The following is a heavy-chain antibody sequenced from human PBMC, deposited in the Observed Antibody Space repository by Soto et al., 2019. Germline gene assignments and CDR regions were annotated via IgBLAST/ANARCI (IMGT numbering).Heavy chain of an antibody. Sequence: QVQLVQSGAEVKKPGSSVKVSCKASGGTFSSYTISWVRQSPGQGLEWLGRIIPILGIANYAQKFQGRVTITADKSTSTAYMELSSLRSEDTAVYYCAGVGYSSSEEWDNWFAPWCQGTLVTVSS. J-gene: IGHJ5*02. D-gene: IGHD6-13*01. V-gene: IGHV1-69*02. CDR3: AGVGYSSSEEWDNWFAP. CDR1: GGTFSSYT. CDR2: IIPILGIA.